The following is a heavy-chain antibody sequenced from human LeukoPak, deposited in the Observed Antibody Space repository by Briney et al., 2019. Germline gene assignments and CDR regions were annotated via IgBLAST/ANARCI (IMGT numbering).Heavy chain of an antibody. CDR1: GGSITSHY. V-gene: IGHV4-59*11. J-gene: IGHJ4*02. CDR3: ARSLPGYSAFWSGPFDY. D-gene: IGHD3-3*01. CDR2: IYYSAKT. Sequence: SETLSLTCTVSGGSITSHYWSWIRQSPGRGLAWIGYIYYSAKTNYNPSLTSRVTISLDTSKNQFSLTLSSVTAADTAVYYCARSLPGYSAFWSGPFDYWGQGTLVTVSS.